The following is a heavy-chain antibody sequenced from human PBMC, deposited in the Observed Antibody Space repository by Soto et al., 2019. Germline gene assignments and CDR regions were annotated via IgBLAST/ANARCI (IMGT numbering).Heavy chain of an antibody. J-gene: IGHJ3*01. D-gene: IGHD3-16*01. V-gene: IGHV3-21*04. CDR2: ISRIHKI. CDR1: GFTFNTYS. Sequence: GGSLTLSCAASGFTFNTYSMNWFRQAQGEGLEWVSSISRIHKIYYADSVKGRLTISRDDAQNSQYLNIDSLRAREPAALHCARDFQAITAYGFDCWGQGTMGTVSS. CDR3: ARDFQAITAYGFDC.